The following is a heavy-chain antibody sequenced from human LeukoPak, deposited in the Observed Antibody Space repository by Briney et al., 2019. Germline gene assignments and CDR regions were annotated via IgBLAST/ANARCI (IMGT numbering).Heavy chain of an antibody. J-gene: IGHJ3*02. V-gene: IGHV1-18*01. D-gene: IGHD6-13*01. CDR2: ISAYNGNT. Sequence: ASVKVSCKASGYTFTSYGISWVRQAPGQGLEWMGWISAYNGNTNYAQKLQGRVTMTTDTSTSTAHMELRSLRSDDTAGYYCARDHSSSWSGTDPDAFDIWGQGTMVTVSS. CDR1: GYTFTSYG. CDR3: ARDHSSSWSGTDPDAFDI.